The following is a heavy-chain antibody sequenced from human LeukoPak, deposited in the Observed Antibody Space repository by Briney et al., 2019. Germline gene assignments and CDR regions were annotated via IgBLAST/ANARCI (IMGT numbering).Heavy chain of an antibody. CDR2: IYHTGNT. D-gene: IGHD3-10*02. Sequence: SETLSLTCAVSGASITSGAYSWNWMRQPPGKGLEWIGYIYHTGNTYYNPSLKSRVTMSVDRSKNQFSLKLSSVTAADTAVYYCARGFFVRGNPGSWFDPWGQGTLVTVSS. CDR1: GASITSGAYS. CDR3: ARGFFVRGNPGSWFDP. V-gene: IGHV4-30-2*01. J-gene: IGHJ5*02.